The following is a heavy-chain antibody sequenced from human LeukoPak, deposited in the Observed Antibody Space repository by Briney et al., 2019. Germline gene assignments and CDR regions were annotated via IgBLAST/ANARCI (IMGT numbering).Heavy chain of an antibody. J-gene: IGHJ1*01. CDR1: GGSISSSNW. V-gene: IGHV4-4*02. Sequence: SGTLSLTCAVSGGSISSSNWWSWVRQPPGKGLEWIGEIYHSGSTNYNPSLKSRVTISVDKSKNQFSLKLSSVTAADTAVYYRARAAGGSYAEYFQHWGQGTLVTVSS. CDR2: IYHSGST. D-gene: IGHD1-26*01. CDR3: ARAAGGSYAEYFQH.